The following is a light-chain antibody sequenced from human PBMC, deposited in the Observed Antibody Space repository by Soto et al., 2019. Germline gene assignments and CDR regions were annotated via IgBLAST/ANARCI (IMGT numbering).Light chain of an antibody. J-gene: IGLJ1*01. CDR3: TSYTSSSTEV. Sequence: QSALTQPASVSGSPGQSITISCTGTSSDVGGYNYVSWYHQHRGKAPKLMIYEVSKRPSGVSNRFSGSKSGNTASLTISGLQAEDEADYYCTSYTSSSTEVFGTGTKLTVL. V-gene: IGLV2-14*01. CDR2: EVS. CDR1: SSDVGGYNY.